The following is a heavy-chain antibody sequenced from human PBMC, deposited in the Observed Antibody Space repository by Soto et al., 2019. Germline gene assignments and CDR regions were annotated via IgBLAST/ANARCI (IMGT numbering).Heavy chain of an antibody. D-gene: IGHD2-15*01. CDR2: INHSGST. V-gene: IGHV4-34*01. J-gene: IGHJ4*02. CDR1: GGSFSGYY. CDR3: ARGIVVVVSATLDGDYFAY. Sequence: QVQLQQWGAGLLKPSETLSLTCAVYGGSFSGYYWSWIRQPPGKGLEWIGEINHSGSTNYNPSLKSRFSVSVDTSKIQFSLRVSSVTAADTAAYYCARGIVVVVSATLDGDYFAYWGQGTLVTVSS.